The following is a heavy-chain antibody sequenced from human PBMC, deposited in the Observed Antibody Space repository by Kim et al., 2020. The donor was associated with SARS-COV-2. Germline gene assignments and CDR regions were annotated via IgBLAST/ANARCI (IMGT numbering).Heavy chain of an antibody. CDR1: GFTFSSYA. Sequence: GGSLRLSCAASGFTFSSYAMHWVRQAPGKGLEWVAVISYDGSNKYYADSVKGRFTISRDNSKNTLYLQMNSLRAEDTAVYYCAGQPTPYCSSTSCYVYYYYYGMDVWGQGTTVTVSS. V-gene: IGHV3-30*04. J-gene: IGHJ6*02. CDR2: ISYDGSNK. D-gene: IGHD2-2*01. CDR3: AGQPTPYCSSTSCYVYYYYYGMDV.